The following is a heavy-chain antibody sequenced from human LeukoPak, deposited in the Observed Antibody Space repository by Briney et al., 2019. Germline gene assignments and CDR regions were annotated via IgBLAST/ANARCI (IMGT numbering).Heavy chain of an antibody. CDR2: IYYSGST. V-gene: IGHV4-61*08. D-gene: IGHD2-15*01. CDR3: ARQLARSGGTDGYFDY. J-gene: IGHJ4*02. CDR1: GGSISSGGYY. Sequence: SSETLSLTCTVSGGSISSGGYYWSWIRQHPGKGLEWIGYIYYSGSTNYNPSLKSRVTISVDTSKNQFSLKLSSVTAADTAVYYCARQLARSGGTDGYFDYWGQGTLVTVSS.